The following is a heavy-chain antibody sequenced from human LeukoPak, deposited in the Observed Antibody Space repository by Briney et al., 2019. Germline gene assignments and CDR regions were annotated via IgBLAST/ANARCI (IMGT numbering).Heavy chain of an antibody. D-gene: IGHD3-22*01. CDR1: GFTFSSYA. Sequence: YPGGSLRLSCAASGFTFSSYAMSWVRQAPGKWLEWVSAISGSGGSTYYADSVKGRFTISRANSKNTLYLQMNSLRAEDTAVYYCAKAYFSKWLLPQPNFDYWGQGTLVTVSS. V-gene: IGHV3-23*01. J-gene: IGHJ4*02. CDR3: AKAYFSKWLLPQPNFDY. CDR2: ISGSGGST.